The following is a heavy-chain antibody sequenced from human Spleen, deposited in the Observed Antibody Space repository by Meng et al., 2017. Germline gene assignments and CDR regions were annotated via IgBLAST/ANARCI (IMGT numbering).Heavy chain of an antibody. Sequence: QVPLQGSGPGLVGPSATSSLTCAVFGGSISSSNWWSWLRQPPGKGLEWIGEMYHTGSPNYNPSLKSRVTFSVDKSKNEFSLKLSSVTAADTAVYYCARVGGGSSSFFWFDPWGQGTLVTVSS. CDR3: ARVGGGSSSFFWFDP. CDR2: MYHTGSP. D-gene: IGHD6-6*01. V-gene: IGHV4-4*02. J-gene: IGHJ5*02. CDR1: GGSISSSNW.